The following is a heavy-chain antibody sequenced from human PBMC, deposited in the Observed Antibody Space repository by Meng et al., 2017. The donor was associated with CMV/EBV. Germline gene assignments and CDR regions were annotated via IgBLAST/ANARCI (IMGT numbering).Heavy chain of an antibody. Sequence: QVQLVQPGAEVKSPGASVRVSCQTSGYRVSDHYMHWVRQAPGQGLEWMGWIYPNSGGTHYAQKFQDRVTMTRDTSISTVYMELSRLTSDDTAVYYCVRDHNWGPDYWGQGTLVTVSS. CDR1: GYRVSDHY. CDR2: IYPNSGGT. V-gene: IGHV1-2*02. J-gene: IGHJ4*02. D-gene: IGHD1-1*01. CDR3: VRDHNWGPDY.